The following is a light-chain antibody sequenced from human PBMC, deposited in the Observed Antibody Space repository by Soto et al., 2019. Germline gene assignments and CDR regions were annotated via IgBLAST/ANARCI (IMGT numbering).Light chain of an antibody. CDR1: SSEVCGFNY. Sequence: QSVLTQPASVSGSPGQSITISCTGNSSEVCGFNYVSWYQQHPGKAPKLMIYDVTNRPSGVSYRFSGSKSGNTASLTFSGLQAEDEADYYCNSYTSSSTYVFGTGTKVTVL. CDR2: DVT. CDR3: NSYTSSSTYV. V-gene: IGLV2-14*03. J-gene: IGLJ1*01.